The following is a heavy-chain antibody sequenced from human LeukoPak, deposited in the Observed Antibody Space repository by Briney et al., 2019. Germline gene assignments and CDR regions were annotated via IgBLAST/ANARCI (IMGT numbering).Heavy chain of an antibody. Sequence: PGGSLRLSCAASGFTFSSYSMNWVRQAPGKGLEWVSSISSRSSYIYYADTVKGRFTISRDNAKNSLYLQKNSLRAEDTAGDYWARGSSTHGEYYFDYWGQGTLVTVSS. CDR2: ISSRSSYI. CDR3: ARGSSTHGEYYFDY. D-gene: IGHD2-2*01. V-gene: IGHV3-21*01. CDR1: GFTFSSYS. J-gene: IGHJ4*02.